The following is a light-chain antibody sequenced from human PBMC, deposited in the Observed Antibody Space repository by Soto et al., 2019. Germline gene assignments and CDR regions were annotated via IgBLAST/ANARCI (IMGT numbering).Light chain of an antibody. CDR2: KTS. CDR3: QYYNNYCWT. CDR1: QSISSW. J-gene: IGKJ1*01. Sequence: DIQLTQSPSTLSASVGDRVTITCRASQSISSWLAWYQQKPGKAPEFLIYKTSNLESGVPSRFSGSGSGTEFTLTISSLQPDDFATYYCQYYNNYCWTFGQGTKVEIK. V-gene: IGKV1-5*03.